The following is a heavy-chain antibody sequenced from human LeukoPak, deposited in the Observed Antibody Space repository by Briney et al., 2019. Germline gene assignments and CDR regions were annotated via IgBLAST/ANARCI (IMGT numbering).Heavy chain of an antibody. D-gene: IGHD2-8*01. CDR1: GFRFNNHA. Sequence: GGSLRLSCAASGFRFNNHAMHWVRQAPGKGLEWVAVISYDGSSIYYADSVRGRFTISRENSKSTLYLQMNGLRAEDTAVYYCVREEFKKVFFDYWCQGTLATVFS. V-gene: IGHV3-30-3*01. J-gene: IGHJ4*02. CDR3: VREEFKKVFFDY. CDR2: ISYDGSSI.